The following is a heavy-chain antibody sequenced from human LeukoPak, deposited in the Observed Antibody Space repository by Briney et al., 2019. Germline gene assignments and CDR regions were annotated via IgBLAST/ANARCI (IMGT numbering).Heavy chain of an antibody. V-gene: IGHV3-30*03. D-gene: IGHD6-19*01. CDR3: ARRSGVAVAGAFDY. J-gene: IGHJ4*02. Sequence: SGGSLRLSCAASGFTFNTYDMHWVRQAPGKGLEWVTVISYDGSNKYYADSVKGRFTISRDNSKNTLYLQMNSLRAEDTAVYFCARRSGVAVAGAFDYWGQGTLVTVSS. CDR1: GFTFNTYD. CDR2: ISYDGSNK.